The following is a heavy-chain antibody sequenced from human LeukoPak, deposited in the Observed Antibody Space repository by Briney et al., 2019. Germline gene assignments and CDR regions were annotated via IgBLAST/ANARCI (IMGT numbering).Heavy chain of an antibody. V-gene: IGHV3-11*04. CDR1: GLTLSDYY. CDR3: ARILDSAWGELGY. D-gene: IGHD6-19*01. Sequence: PGGSLRLSCAASGLTLSDYYMTWIRQAPGKGLEWVSYISNSVSTIYYADSVKGRFTISRNNAKNSLYLQMNSLRAEDTAVYYCARILDSAWGELGYWGQGTLVTVSS. J-gene: IGHJ4*02. CDR2: ISNSVSTI.